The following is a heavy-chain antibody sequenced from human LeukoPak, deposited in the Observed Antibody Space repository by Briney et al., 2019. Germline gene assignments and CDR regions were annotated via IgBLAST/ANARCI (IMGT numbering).Heavy chain of an antibody. J-gene: IGHJ4*02. CDR1: GYSFTTYG. CDR2: ISGYNGDT. V-gene: IGHV1-18*01. Sequence: ASVKVSCKTSGYSFTTYGVSWVRQAPGQGLEWIAWISGYNGDTNYIQKLQGRVTLTADTSTNTAYMELTSLRSDDTAVYYCARDPLADAYTDYDFFDYWGQGTLVTVSS. D-gene: IGHD4-17*01. CDR3: ARDPLADAYTDYDFFDY.